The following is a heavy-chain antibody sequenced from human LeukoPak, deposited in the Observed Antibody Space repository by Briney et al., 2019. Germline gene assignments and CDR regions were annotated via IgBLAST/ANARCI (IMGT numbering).Heavy chain of an antibody. D-gene: IGHD3-10*01. Sequence: PGGSLRLSCAAFGFTFSSNAMSWVRQAPGKGLEWVSAISGSGGSTYYADSVKGRFTISRDNSKNTLYLQMYSLRAEDTAVYYCAKDDVLLWFGESQPVFYFDYWGQGTLVTVSS. J-gene: IGHJ4*02. CDR3: AKDDVLLWFGESQPVFYFDY. CDR1: GFTFSSNA. CDR2: ISGSGGST. V-gene: IGHV3-23*01.